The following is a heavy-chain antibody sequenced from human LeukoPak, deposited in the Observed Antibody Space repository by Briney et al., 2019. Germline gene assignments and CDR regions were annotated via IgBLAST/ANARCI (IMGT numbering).Heavy chain of an antibody. CDR1: GGSIGTNF. CDR2: RSYSGST. J-gene: IGHJ4*02. V-gene: IGHV4-59*01. D-gene: IGHD6-13*01. CDR3: ARSDTHHIHSSSWHFDY. Sequence: PSETLYLTCSDSGGSIGTNFWSWIRQVPGNGLEWIGYRSYSGSTNYNPSLKSRVSISIDTSKNQFSLELNSVTAADTAVYYCARSDTHHIHSSSWHFDYWGQGTLVTVSS.